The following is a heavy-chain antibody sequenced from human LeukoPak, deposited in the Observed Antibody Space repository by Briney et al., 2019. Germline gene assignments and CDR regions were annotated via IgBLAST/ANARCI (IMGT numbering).Heavy chain of an antibody. J-gene: IGHJ4*02. D-gene: IGHD2/OR15-2a*01. CDR3: ARVNMDAEREDY. V-gene: IGHV1-69*01. CDR2: IIPIFGTA. CDR1: GGTFSSYA. Sequence: ASVKVSCKASGGTFSSYAISWVRQAPGQGLEWVGGIIPIFGTANYAQKFQGRVTITADESTSTAYMELSSLRSEDTAVYYCARVNMDAEREDYWGQGTLVTVSS.